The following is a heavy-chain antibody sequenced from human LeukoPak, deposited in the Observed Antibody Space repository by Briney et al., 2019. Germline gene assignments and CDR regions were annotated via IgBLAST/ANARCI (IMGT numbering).Heavy chain of an antibody. D-gene: IGHD3-10*01. V-gene: IGHV3-30-3*01. CDR2: ISYDGSNK. CDR3: ARSSMVRGVIIPTWYFDL. J-gene: IGHJ2*01. Sequence: GGSLRLSCAASGFTFSNYPMHWVRQAPGKGLEWVALISYDGSNKYYADSVKGRFIISRDNSKNTLYLQMNSLRAEDTAVYYCARSSMVRGVIIPTWYFDLWGRGTLVTVSS. CDR1: GFTFSNYP.